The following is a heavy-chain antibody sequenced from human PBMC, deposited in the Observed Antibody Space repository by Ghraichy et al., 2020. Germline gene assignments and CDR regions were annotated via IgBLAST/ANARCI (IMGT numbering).Heavy chain of an antibody. CDR2: IYTSGDT. V-gene: IGHV4-4*07. D-gene: IGHD2/OR15-2a*01. J-gene: IGHJ6*02. CDR3: ASGPATLTVVKAMDV. Sequence: SETLSLTCTVSGGSIISDHWSWIRQTAGRQLEWIGRIYTSGDTDYNPSLKSRLTMSVDVSKNQFSLRLRSVTAADTAVYYCASGPATLTVVKAMDVWGQGTTVTVSS. CDR1: GGSIISDH.